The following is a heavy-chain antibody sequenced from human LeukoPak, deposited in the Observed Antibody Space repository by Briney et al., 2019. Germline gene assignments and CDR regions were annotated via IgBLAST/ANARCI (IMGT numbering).Heavy chain of an antibody. CDR1: GFTFSSYA. CDR3: AKIGGWRWLLHKSGYFDY. V-gene: IGHV3-30-3*02. J-gene: IGHJ4*02. Sequence: GGSLRLSCAASGFTFSSYAMHWVRQAPGKGLEWVAVISYDGSNKYYADSVKGRFTISRDNSKNTLYLQMNSLRAEDTAVYYCAKIGGWRWLLHKSGYFDYWGQGTLVTVSS. D-gene: IGHD1-26*01. CDR2: ISYDGSNK.